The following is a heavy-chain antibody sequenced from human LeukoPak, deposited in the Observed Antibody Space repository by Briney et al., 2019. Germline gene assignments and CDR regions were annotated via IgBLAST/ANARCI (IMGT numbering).Heavy chain of an antibody. CDR3: ARDWGQRGVGATLAN. V-gene: IGHV3-48*01. D-gene: IGHD1-26*01. CDR1: GFTFSSYS. J-gene: IGHJ4*02. CDR2: ISSSSSTI. Sequence: GGSLRLSCAASGFTFSSYSMNWVRQAPGKGLEWVSYISSSSSTIYYADSVKGRFTISRDNAKNSLYLQMNSLRAEDTAVYYCARDWGQRGVGATLANWGQGTLVIVSS.